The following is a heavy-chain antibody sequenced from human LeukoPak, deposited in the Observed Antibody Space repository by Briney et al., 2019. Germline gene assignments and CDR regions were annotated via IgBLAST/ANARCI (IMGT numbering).Heavy chain of an antibody. Sequence: PGGSLRLSCAASGFTFSSYSMNWVRQAPGKGLEWVSSISSSSSYIYYADSVKGRFTISRDNAKNSLYLQMSSLRAEDTAVYYCARLAYSSGVPFVDYWGQGTLVTVSS. CDR1: GFTFSSYS. D-gene: IGHD6-19*01. CDR3: ARLAYSSGVPFVDY. V-gene: IGHV3-21*01. CDR2: ISSSSSYI. J-gene: IGHJ4*02.